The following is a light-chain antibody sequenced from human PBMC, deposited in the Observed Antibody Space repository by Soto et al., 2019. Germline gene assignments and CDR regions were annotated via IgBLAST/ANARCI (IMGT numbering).Light chain of an antibody. CDR3: QQYGSSPWT. Sequence: EIVFTQSPATLSLSPGERATLSCRASQSVSSYLAWYQQKPGQAPRLLIYGASSRATGIPDRFSGSGSGTDFTLTSSRLEPEDFAVYYCQQYGSSPWTFGQGTKVDIK. V-gene: IGKV3-20*01. CDR2: GAS. J-gene: IGKJ1*01. CDR1: QSVSSY.